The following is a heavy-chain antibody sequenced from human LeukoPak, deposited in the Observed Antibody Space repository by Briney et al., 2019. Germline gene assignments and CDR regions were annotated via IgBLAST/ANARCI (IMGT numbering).Heavy chain of an antibody. CDR1: GITFTDYW. CDR3: ATDDYRGLGY. J-gene: IGHJ4*02. V-gene: IGHV3-74*01. Sequence: PGGSLTLACAAAGITFTDYWMHWVRQAPGKGLVWVSHIVQDGSYATYADSVKGRFTISRDNAKNTLYLQMNSLRAEDTAVYYCATDDYRGLGYWGQGTLVTVSS. CDR2: IVQDGSYA. D-gene: IGHD4-11*01.